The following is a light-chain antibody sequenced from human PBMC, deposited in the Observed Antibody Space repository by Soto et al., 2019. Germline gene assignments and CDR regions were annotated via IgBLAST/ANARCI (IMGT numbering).Light chain of an antibody. CDR3: QAWDTTTYV. Sequence: SYELTQPPSVSVSPGQTATITCSGDKLEKKFVCWYQQRPGQSPVLVIYQDDKRPPGIPERFSGSNSRNTATLTIGGTQAVDEAAYYCQAWDTTTYVFGPGTKVTV. CDR2: QDD. V-gene: IGLV3-1*01. J-gene: IGLJ1*01. CDR1: KLEKKF.